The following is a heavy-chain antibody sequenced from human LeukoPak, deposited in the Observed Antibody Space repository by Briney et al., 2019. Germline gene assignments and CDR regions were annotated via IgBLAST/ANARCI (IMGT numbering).Heavy chain of an antibody. Sequence: QPGGSLRLSCAASGFTFSSYSMNWVRQAPGKGLEWVSYISSSSSTIHYADSVKGRFTISRDNAKNSLYLQMNSLRAEDTAVYYCARADGDSEGDAFDIWGQGTMVTVSS. CDR3: ARADGDSEGDAFDI. D-gene: IGHD4-17*01. CDR1: GFTFSSYS. V-gene: IGHV3-48*01. CDR2: ISSSSSTI. J-gene: IGHJ3*02.